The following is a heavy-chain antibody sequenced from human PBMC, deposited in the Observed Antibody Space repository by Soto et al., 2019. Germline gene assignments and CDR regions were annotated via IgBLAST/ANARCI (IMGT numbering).Heavy chain of an antibody. J-gene: IGHJ6*02. CDR3: ARSLDSAQSV. D-gene: IGHD5-18*01. CDR1: AFSVRDYY. V-gene: IGHV3-11*01. Sequence: QVQLVASGGGLVKPGGSLRLSCSASAFSVRDYYMSWIRQAPGKGLEWLSLITPGTTVYFADSVRGRFTISRDNAKNSLYLEMNILRAEDTAVYYCARSLDSAQSVWGQGTTVIVSS. CDR2: ITPGTTV.